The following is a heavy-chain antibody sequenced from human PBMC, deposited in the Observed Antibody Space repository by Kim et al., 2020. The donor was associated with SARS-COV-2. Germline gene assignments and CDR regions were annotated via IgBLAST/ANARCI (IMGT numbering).Heavy chain of an antibody. Sequence: GESLKISCKGSGYSFTSYWISWVRQMPGKGLEWMGRIDPSDSYTNYSPSFQGHVTISADKSISTAYLQWSSLKASDTAMYYCARSTSYDILTGKHKNWFDPWGQGTLVTVSS. J-gene: IGHJ5*02. V-gene: IGHV5-10-1*01. D-gene: IGHD3-9*01. CDR3: ARSTSYDILTGKHKNWFDP. CDR2: IDPSDSYT. CDR1: GYSFTSYW.